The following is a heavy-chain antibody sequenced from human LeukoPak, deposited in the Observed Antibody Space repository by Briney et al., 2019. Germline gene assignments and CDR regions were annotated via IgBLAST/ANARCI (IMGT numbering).Heavy chain of an antibody. CDR3: ARVAVREPTWGFDY. J-gene: IGHJ4*02. Sequence: SETLSLTCAVYGGSFSGYYWSWIRQPPGKGLEWIGEINHSGSTNYNPSLKSRVTISVDTSKNQFSLKLSSVTAADTAVYYCARVAVREPTWGFDYWGQGTLVTVSS. CDR2: INHSGST. D-gene: IGHD3-16*01. CDR1: GGSFSGYY. V-gene: IGHV4-34*01.